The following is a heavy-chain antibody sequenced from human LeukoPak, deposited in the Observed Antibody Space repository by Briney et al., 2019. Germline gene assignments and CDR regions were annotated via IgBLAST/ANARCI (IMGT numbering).Heavy chain of an antibody. CDR1: GFTFSSYW. D-gene: IGHD6-19*01. J-gene: IGHJ6*02. CDR2: INSGGSST. V-gene: IGHV3-74*01. CDR3: ARDDYSSGWYGTFYGRPFNYYYGMDV. Sequence: PGGSLRLSCAASGFTFSSYWMHWVRQAPGKGLVWVSRINSGGSSTSYADSVKGRFTISRDNAKNTLYLQMNSLRAEDAAVYYCARDDYSSGWYGTFYGRPFNYYYGMDVWGQGTTVTVSS.